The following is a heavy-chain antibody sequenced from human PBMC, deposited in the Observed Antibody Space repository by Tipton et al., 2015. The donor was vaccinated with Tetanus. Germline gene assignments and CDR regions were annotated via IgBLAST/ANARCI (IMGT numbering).Heavy chain of an antibody. J-gene: IGHJ5*02. CDR1: GGSVRSGSYS. CDR3: ARCNDYGSLTPIDL. D-gene: IGHD4-17*01. CDR2: VSYSGRT. V-gene: IGHV4-61*01. Sequence: TLSLTCTVSGGSVRSGSYSWNWIRQPPGKGLEWLAYVSYSGRTNSNYFLKSRITVSQDTSKNQFSLRLTSVTAADTAVYYCARCNDYGSLTPIDLWGPGTRVTVSS.